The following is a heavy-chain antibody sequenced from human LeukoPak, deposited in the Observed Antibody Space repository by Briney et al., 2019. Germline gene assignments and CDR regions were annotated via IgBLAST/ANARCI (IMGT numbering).Heavy chain of an antibody. CDR2: TNSGGTT. Sequence: PGGSLRLSCVASGFTFSSNYMTWVRQAPGKGLEWVSFTNSGGTTYYADSVKGRFTISRDNSKNTLYLQMNSLRAEDTAVYYCARDSRYCGDGVWGQETLVTVSS. V-gene: IGHV3-66*01. CDR1: GFTFSSNY. CDR3: ARDSRYCGDGV. J-gene: IGHJ4*02. D-gene: IGHD2-21*02.